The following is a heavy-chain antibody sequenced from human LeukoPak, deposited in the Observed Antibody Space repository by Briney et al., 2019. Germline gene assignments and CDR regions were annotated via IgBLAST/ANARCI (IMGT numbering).Heavy chain of an antibody. CDR1: GYTFTGYY. V-gene: IGHV1-46*01. CDR3: ARDITVVVTAPAFDI. J-gene: IGHJ3*02. Sequence: ASVKVSCKASGYTFTGYYMHWVRQAPGQGLEWMGWINPSGGSTSYAQKFQGRVTMTRDTSTSTVYMELSSLRSEDTAVYYCARDITVVVTAPAFDIWGQGTMVTVSS. D-gene: IGHD2-21*02. CDR2: INPSGGST.